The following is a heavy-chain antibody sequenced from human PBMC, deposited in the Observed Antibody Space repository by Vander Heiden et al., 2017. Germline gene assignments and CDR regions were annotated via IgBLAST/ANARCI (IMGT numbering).Heavy chain of an antibody. CDR3: ARDRTEGSYRPKRFDY. J-gene: IGHJ4*02. Sequence: QVQLVQSGAEVKKPGASVKVSCKASGYTFTRYGIRWVRQAPGQGLEWMGWISAYNGNTNYAQKLQGRVTMTTDTSTSTAYMELRSLRSDDTAVYYCARDRTEGSYRPKRFDYWGQGTLVTVSS. D-gene: IGHD3-16*02. V-gene: IGHV1-18*01. CDR1: GYTFTRYG. CDR2: ISAYNGNT.